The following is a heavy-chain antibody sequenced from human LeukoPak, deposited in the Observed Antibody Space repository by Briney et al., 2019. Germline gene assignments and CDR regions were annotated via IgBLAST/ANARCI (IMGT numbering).Heavy chain of an antibody. CDR2: IGGSGGST. D-gene: IGHD3-10*01. CDR3: SFSMVRGVIGTYYFDY. CDR1: ESTFTTKA. Sequence: GGPLKPSGEASESTFTTKALTGFGRAPGKGLKGFQAIGGSGGSTYYAASVKGRFTISRDNAKNSLYLQMNSLRAEDTAVYYCSFSMVRGVIGTYYFDYWGQGTLVTVSS. J-gene: IGHJ4*02. V-gene: IGHV3-23*01.